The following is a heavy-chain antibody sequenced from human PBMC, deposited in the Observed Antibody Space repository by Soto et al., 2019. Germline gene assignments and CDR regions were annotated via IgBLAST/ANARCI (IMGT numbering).Heavy chain of an antibody. V-gene: IGHV1-69*13. Sequence: SVKVSCKASGGTFSSYAISWVRQAPGQGLEWMGGIIPIFGTANYAQKFQGRVTITADESTSTAYMELSSLRSEDTAVYYCARVALYCSGGSCYPNWFDPWGQGTLVTVSS. CDR3: ARVALYCSGGSCYPNWFDP. J-gene: IGHJ5*02. D-gene: IGHD2-15*01. CDR2: IIPIFGTA. CDR1: GGTFSSYA.